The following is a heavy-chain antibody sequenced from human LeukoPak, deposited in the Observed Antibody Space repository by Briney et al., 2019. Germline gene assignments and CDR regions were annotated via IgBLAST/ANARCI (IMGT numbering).Heavy chain of an antibody. J-gene: IGHJ4*02. CDR2: IYYGGST. D-gene: IGHD5-24*01. V-gene: IGHV4-59*01. CDR1: GGSITSNY. CDR3: ARDSEEMSDY. Sequence: SETLSLTCTVSGGSITSNYWSWIRQPPGKGLEWIGYIYYGGSTNYNPSLKSRVTISVDTSKNQFSLKLSSVTAADTAVYYCARDSEEMSDYWGQGTLVTVSS.